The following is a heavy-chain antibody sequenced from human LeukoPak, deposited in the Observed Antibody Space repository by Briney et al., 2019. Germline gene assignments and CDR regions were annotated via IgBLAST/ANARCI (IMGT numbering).Heavy chain of an antibody. CDR1: GFTVSSKC. D-gene: IGHD5-24*01. CDR2: IYSGGST. CDR3: ARGFQDKDGYKNYFES. J-gene: IGHJ4*02. Sequence: GGSLRLSCAASGFTVSSKCMHWVRQAPGKGMEWVSTIYSGGSTYYAASVKDRFSISRDDSKNTLHLQMSTLRDEDTAVYYCARGFQDKDGYKNYFESWGQGTLVTVSS. V-gene: IGHV3-66*01.